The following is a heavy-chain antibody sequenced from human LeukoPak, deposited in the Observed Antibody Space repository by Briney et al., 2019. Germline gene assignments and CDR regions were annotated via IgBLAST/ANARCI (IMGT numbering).Heavy chain of an antibody. CDR3: ARGRRRAYYYYYYMDV. Sequence: SETLSLTCAVYGGSFSGYYWSWIRQPPGKGLEWIGEINHSGSTNYNPSLKSRVTIPVDTSKNQFSLKLSSVTAADTAVYYCARGRRRAYYYYYYMDVWGKGTTVTVSS. J-gene: IGHJ6*03. CDR1: GGSFSGYY. V-gene: IGHV4-34*01. CDR2: INHSGST.